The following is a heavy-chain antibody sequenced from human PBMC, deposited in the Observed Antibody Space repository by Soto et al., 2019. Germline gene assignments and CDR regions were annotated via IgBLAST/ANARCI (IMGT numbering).Heavy chain of an antibody. CDR3: ARRIWDPAVVAVATRGAFDV. J-gene: IGHJ3*01. V-gene: IGHV3-48*03. CDR1: GFTLRDYE. Sequence: EVQLVESGGGLVQPGGSLRLSCAASGFTLRDYEMHWVRQAPGKGLQWVSYISSSGTTIYYSESVKGRFTISTDTAKNSLCLQLGGLRADDTAVYYCARRIWDPAVVAVATRGAFDVWGQGTMVSVSS. D-gene: IGHD2-15*01. CDR2: ISSSGTTI.